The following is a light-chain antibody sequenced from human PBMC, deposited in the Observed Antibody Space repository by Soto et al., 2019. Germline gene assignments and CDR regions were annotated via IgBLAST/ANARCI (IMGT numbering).Light chain of an antibody. CDR2: EVN. V-gene: IGLV2-8*01. Sequence: SVLLPPPPASGSPGQGVALSCTGTSSDVGGYNYVSWYQQHPGKAPKLMIYEVNKRPSGVPDRFSGSKSGNTASLTVSGLQAEDEADYYCSSYAGSSNVFGTGTKV. J-gene: IGLJ1*01. CDR1: SSDVGGYNY. CDR3: SSYAGSSNV.